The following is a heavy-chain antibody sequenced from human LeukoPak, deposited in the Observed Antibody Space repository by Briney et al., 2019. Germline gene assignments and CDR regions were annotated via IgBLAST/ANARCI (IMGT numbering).Heavy chain of an antibody. D-gene: IGHD2/OR15-2a*01. J-gene: IGHJ3*02. CDR3: ASLYLGNAFDI. CDR1: GFTVSSNY. V-gene: IGHV3-66*01. Sequence: PGGSLRLSCAASGFTVSSNYMSWVRQAPGKGLEWVSVIYSGGSTYYADSVKGRFTISRNNSKNTLYLQMNSLRAEDTAVYYCASLYLGNAFDIWGQGTMVTVSS. CDR2: IYSGGST.